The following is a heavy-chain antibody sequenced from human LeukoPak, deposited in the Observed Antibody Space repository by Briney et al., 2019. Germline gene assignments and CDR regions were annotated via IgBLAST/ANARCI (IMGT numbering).Heavy chain of an antibody. Sequence: PSQTLSLTRTVSGGSISSGGYYWSWIRQHPGKGLEWIGYIYYSGSTYYNPSLKSRVTISVDTSKNQFSLKLSSVTAADTAVYYCARGRITIFGVVQHNWFDPWGQGTLVTVSS. J-gene: IGHJ5*02. CDR2: IYYSGST. CDR3: ARGRITIFGVVQHNWFDP. D-gene: IGHD3-3*01. CDR1: GGSISSGGYY. V-gene: IGHV4-31*03.